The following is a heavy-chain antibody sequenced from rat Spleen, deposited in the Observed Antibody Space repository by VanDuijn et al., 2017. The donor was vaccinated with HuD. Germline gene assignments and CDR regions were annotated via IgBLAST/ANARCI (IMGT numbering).Heavy chain of an antibody. CDR2: ISPTGGST. J-gene: IGHJ3*01. CDR1: GFTFSTFP. Sequence: EVQLVESGGGLVQPGRSLKLSCAASGFTFSTFPMAWVRQAPKKGLEWVASISPTGGSTYYRDSVKGRFTISRDNAKSTLYLQMDSLRSEDTATYYCARSNYPGTHFDYWGQGTLVTVSS. D-gene: IGHD1-4*01. V-gene: IGHV5-46*01. CDR3: ARSNYPGTHFDY.